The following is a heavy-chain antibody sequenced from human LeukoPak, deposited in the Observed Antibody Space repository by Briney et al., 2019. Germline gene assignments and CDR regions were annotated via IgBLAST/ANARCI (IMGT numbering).Heavy chain of an antibody. D-gene: IGHD6-13*01. CDR1: GFTFVSYS. Sequence: GGSLRLSCAASGFTFVSYSMNWVRQAQGKGLEWVSSISSSSTYIYYADSVKGRFTVSRDNAKNSLYLQMNSLRAEDTAVYFCASQYTSSRIFDDWGQGTLVTVSS. J-gene: IGHJ4*02. V-gene: IGHV3-21*01. CDR2: ISSSSTYI. CDR3: ASQYTSSRIFDD.